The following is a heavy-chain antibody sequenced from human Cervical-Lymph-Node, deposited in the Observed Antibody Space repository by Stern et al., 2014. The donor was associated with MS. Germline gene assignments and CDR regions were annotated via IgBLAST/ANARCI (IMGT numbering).Heavy chain of an antibody. D-gene: IGHD6-13*01. V-gene: IGHV3-23*04. J-gene: IGHJ4*02. CDR2: IIESGRST. CDR1: GFTFSNYP. CDR3: AKGLYSSIWYTLFDY. Sequence: EVQLEESGGGLVQPGGSLRLSCAASGFTFSNYPMGWVRQAPGKGLEWVSSIIESGRSTYYADSVNYADSVKGRFTISRDNSKSTLYLQMNSLRDEDTAFYYCAKGLYSSIWYTLFDYWGQGTLVTVSS.